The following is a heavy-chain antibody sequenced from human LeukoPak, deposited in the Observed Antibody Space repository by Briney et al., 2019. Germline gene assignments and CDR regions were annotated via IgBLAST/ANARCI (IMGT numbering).Heavy chain of an antibody. CDR2: ISYDGSRE. J-gene: IGHJ4*02. Sequence: GGSLRLSCAASGFTFTNYAMHWVRQAPGKGLEWVALISYDGSREYYADSVKGRFTISRDNSKNTVYLQMKSLRAEDTAVYYCARRGYCGGDCYYFDYWGQGTLVTVSS. CDR1: GFTFTNYA. D-gene: IGHD2-21*02. V-gene: IGHV3-30-3*01. CDR3: ARRGYCGGDCYYFDY.